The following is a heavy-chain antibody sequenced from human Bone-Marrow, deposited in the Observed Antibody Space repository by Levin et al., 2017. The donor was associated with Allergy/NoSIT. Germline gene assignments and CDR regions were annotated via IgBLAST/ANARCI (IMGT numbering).Heavy chain of an antibody. D-gene: IGHD6-6*01. V-gene: IGHV4-39*01. CDR3: ASQIIAIAGRPVDY. CDR1: GGSISSSSYS. Sequence: SETLSLTCTVSGGSISSSSYSWVWIRQPPGTGLEWIGSIYYSGSTYYNPSLKSRVTISIDTAKNQFSVKLTSVTAADTAVYYCASQIIAIAGRPVDYWGQGTLVAVSS. CDR2: IYYSGST. J-gene: IGHJ4*02.